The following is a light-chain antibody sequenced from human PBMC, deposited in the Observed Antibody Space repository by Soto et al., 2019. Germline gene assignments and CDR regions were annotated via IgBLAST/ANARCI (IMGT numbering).Light chain of an antibody. V-gene: IGKV3-15*01. Sequence: EIVVTQSPATLSVSPGERATLTLSCRASQGVGSNLAWYQQKPGQAPRLLIYGASTRATGIPARFSGSGSGTEFTLTISSLQSEDFAVYYCQQYNNWPYTFVQGTKVEIK. CDR2: GAS. CDR1: QGVGSN. CDR3: QQYNNWPYT. J-gene: IGKJ2*01.